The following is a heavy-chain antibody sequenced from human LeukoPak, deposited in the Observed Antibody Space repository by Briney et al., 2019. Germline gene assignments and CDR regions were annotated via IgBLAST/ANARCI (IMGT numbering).Heavy chain of an antibody. CDR2: ISAYNGNT. CDR3: ASLGYCSSTSCFHDAFDI. J-gene: IGHJ3*02. V-gene: IGHV1-18*01. CDR1: GYTFTSYG. Sequence: GASVKVSCKASGYTFTSYGISWVRQAPGQGLEWMGWISAYNGNTNYAQKLQGRVTMTTDTSTSTAYMELRSLRSDDTAVYYCASLGYCSSTSCFHDAFDIWGQGTMVTVSS. D-gene: IGHD2-2*01.